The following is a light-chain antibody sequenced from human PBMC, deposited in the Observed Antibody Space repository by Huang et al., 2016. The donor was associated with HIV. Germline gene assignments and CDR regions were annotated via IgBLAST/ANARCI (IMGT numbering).Light chain of an antibody. CDR3: QQYHSTPYT. J-gene: IGKJ2*01. Sequence: DNQMTQSPSSLSASVRNRVTITCRASQAIAKSLAWYQQKPGKAPKLLLYAASRLESGVPSRFSGSGSGTDYTLTSSSLQPEDFATYYCQQYHSTPYTFGQGTKLEIK. CDR2: AAS. V-gene: IGKV1-NL1*01. CDR1: QAIAKS.